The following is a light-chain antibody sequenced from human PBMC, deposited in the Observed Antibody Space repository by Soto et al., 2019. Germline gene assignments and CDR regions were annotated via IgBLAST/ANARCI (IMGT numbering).Light chain of an antibody. V-gene: IGKV3-20*01. Sequence: ETVLTQSPGTLSLSPGERATLSCRASQSVSSSSLAWYQQTPGQAPRLLIYGASTRATGIPDRFSGSGSGTDFTLTISRLEPEDFAVYYCQQYGSSLKTFGQGTKMEIK. J-gene: IGKJ1*01. CDR2: GAS. CDR1: QSVSSSS. CDR3: QQYGSSLKT.